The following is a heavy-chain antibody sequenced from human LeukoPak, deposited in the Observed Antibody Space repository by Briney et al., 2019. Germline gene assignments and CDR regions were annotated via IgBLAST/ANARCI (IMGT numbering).Heavy chain of an antibody. CDR1: GFTFSSYS. V-gene: IGHV3-21*01. J-gene: IGHJ4*02. D-gene: IGHD6-6*01. CDR3: ARAEWGSSSNY. Sequence: PGGSLRLPCAASGFTFSSYSMNWVRQAPGKGLEWVSSISSSSYIYYADSVKGRFTISRDNAKNSLYLQMNSLRAEDTAVYYCARAEWGSSSNYWGQGTLVTVSS. CDR2: ISSSSYI.